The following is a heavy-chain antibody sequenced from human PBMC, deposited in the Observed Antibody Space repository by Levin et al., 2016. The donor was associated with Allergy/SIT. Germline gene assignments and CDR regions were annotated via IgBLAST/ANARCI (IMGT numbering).Heavy chain of an antibody. CDR3: ARLRSMVREVNIKRGGFYYYGFDV. J-gene: IGHJ6*02. D-gene: IGHD3-10*01. CDR2: IYYSGYT. V-gene: IGHV4-59*12. Sequence: SETLSLTCSVSGGSMTSYYWNWIRQPPGKGLEWIGYIYYSGYTKYNPSLKSRVTISVDTSTSQFSLEVTSVTAADTAVYYCARLRSMVREVNIKRGGFYYYGFDVWGQGTTVTVSS. CDR1: GGSMTSYY.